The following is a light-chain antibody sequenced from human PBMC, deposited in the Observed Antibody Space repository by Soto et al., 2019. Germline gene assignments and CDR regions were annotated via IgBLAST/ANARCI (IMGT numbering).Light chain of an antibody. CDR1: SSDVGGYNS. CDR2: EVS. Sequence: QSALTQPASVSGSPGQSITVSCTVTSSDVGGYNSVSWYQQHPGKPPKLIIYEVSNRPSGVSDRFSGSKSGNTASLTISGLQAEDEADYYCSSYTSTSSYVFATGTKVTLL. V-gene: IGLV2-14*03. J-gene: IGLJ1*01. CDR3: SSYTSTSSYV.